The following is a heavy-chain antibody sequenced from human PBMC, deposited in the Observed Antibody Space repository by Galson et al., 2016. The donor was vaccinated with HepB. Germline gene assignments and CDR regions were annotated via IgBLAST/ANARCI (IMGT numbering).Heavy chain of an antibody. CDR2: IHWDDDK. CDR1: GFSLTASGVG. V-gene: IGHV2-5*02. D-gene: IGHD6-6*01. J-gene: IGHJ4*02. CDR3: AHKKGAARRVRGFDF. Sequence: ALVKPTQTLTLTCSFSGFSLTASGVGVGWIRQPPGKALEWLALIHWDDDKRYSPSLKSRLTITKDTSKNQVVLTMTNVDPVDTATYYCAHKKGAARRVRGFDFWGQGALVTVSS.